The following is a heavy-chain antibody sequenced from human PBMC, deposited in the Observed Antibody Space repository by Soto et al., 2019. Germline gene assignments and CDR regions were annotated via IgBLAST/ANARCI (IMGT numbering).Heavy chain of an antibody. V-gene: IGHV3-30-3*01. J-gene: IGHJ4*02. CDR2: ISYDGSNK. CDR1: GFTFSSYA. CDR3: ANSVGYFDY. D-gene: IGHD2-15*01. Sequence: PGGSLRLSCAASGFTFSSYAMHWVRQAPGKGLEWVAVISYDGSNKYYADSVKGRFTISRDNSKNTLYLQMNSLRAEDTAVYYCANSVGYFDYRGQGTLVTVYS.